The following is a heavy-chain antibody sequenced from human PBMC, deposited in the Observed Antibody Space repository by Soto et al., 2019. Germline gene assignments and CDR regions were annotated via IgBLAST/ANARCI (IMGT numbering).Heavy chain of an antibody. CDR2: VSYNVRT. CDR1: GGSISSRSYF. Sequence: QLQLQESGPGLVKPSETLFLTCTVSGGSISSRSYFWGWIRQPPGKGLEWIGSVSYNVRTYYNPSLKSRLTMYVDTSKTQFFLKLSSVTAADTAVYYCARQAVDEGYSSGWYFDSWGQGTLVTVSS. D-gene: IGHD6-19*01. J-gene: IGHJ4*02. CDR3: ARQAVDEGYSSGWYFDS. V-gene: IGHV4-39*01.